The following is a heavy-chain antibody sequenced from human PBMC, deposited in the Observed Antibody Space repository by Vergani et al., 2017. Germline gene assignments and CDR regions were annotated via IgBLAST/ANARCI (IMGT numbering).Heavy chain of an antibody. J-gene: IGHJ4*02. V-gene: IGHV3-11*01. CDR1: GFTFSDYY. D-gene: IGHD1-20*01. Sequence: QVQLVESGGGLVKPGGSLRLSCAASGFTFSDYYMSWIRQAPGKGLEWVSYISSSGSTIYYADSVKGRFTISRDNAKNSLYPQMNSLRAEDTAVYYCASTNNNWDDYYFDCWGQGTLITVSS. CDR2: ISSSGSTI. CDR3: ASTNNNWDDYYFDC.